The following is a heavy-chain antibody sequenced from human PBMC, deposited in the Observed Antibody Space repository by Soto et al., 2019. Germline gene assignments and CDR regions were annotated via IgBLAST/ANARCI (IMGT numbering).Heavy chain of an antibody. D-gene: IGHD4-17*01. Sequence: SETLSPTCTVPGGSISSSSYYWGWIRQPPGKGLEWIGSIYYSGSTYYNPSLKSRVTISVDTSKTQFSLKLSSVTAADTAVYYCARLVNDYGDYLAPSSWFDPWGQGTLVTVSS. CDR3: ARLVNDYGDYLAPSSWFDP. V-gene: IGHV4-39*01. J-gene: IGHJ5*02. CDR1: GGSISSSSYY. CDR2: IYYSGST.